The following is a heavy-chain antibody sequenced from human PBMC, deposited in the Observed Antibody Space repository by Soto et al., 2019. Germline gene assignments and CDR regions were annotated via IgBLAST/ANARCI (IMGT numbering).Heavy chain of an antibody. J-gene: IGHJ4*02. CDR3: AKDKFSDLIHHFDY. CDR2: ISYDGSTK. CDR1: GFSFSSYG. V-gene: IGHV3-30*18. Sequence: QVQLVESGGGVVQPGRSLRLSCAASGFSFSSYGMHWVRQAPGKGLEWVGVISYDGSTKYYADSVKGRFTISRDNSKNTLYLQMNSLRVEDTAVYYCAKDKFSDLIHHFDYWGQGTLVTVSS. D-gene: IGHD2-21*01.